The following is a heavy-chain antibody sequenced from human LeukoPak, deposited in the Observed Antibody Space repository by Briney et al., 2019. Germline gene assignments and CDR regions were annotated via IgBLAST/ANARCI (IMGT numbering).Heavy chain of an antibody. CDR3: ARDPFRGHYVWGSYVPDYFDY. J-gene: IGHJ4*02. CDR2: IKQDGSEK. V-gene: IGHV3-7*01. D-gene: IGHD3-16*01. Sequence: GGSLRLSCAASGFTFSSYAMSWVRQAPGKGLEWVANIKQDGSEKYYVDSVKGRFTISRDNAKNSLYLQMNSLRAEDTAVYYCARDPFRGHYVWGSYVPDYFDYWGQGTLVTVSS. CDR1: GFTFSSYA.